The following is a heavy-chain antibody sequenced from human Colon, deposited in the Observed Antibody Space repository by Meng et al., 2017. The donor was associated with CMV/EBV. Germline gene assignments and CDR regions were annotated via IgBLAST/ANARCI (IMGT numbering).Heavy chain of an antibody. J-gene: IGHJ4*02. CDR2: ISYDGSNK. CDR3: ARDSYCSSTSCPFDY. CDR1: GFTCSSDA. V-gene: IGHV3-30*04. D-gene: IGHD2-2*01. Sequence: SGFTCSSDAMHWVRQAPGKGLEWVAVISYDGSNKYYADSVKGRFTISRDNSKNTLYLQMNSLRAEDTAVYYCARDSYCSSTSCPFDYWGQGTLVTVSS.